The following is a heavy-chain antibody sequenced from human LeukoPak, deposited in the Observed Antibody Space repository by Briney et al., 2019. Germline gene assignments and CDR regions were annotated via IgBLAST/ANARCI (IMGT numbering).Heavy chain of an antibody. CDR2: IIPILGIA. J-gene: IGHJ5*02. CDR1: GGTFISYT. Sequence: SVKVSCKASGGTFISYTISWVRQAPGQGLEWMVRIIPILGIANYAQKFQGRVTITADKSTSTAYMELSSLRSEDTAVYYCARDDGYYDFWSGSRWFDPWGQGTLVTVSS. CDR3: ARDDGYYDFWSGSRWFDP. D-gene: IGHD3-3*01. V-gene: IGHV1-69*04.